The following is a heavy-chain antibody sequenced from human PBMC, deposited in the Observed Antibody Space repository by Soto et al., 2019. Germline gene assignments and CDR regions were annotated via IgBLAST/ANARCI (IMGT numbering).Heavy chain of an antibody. CDR1: GGSISTDH. V-gene: IGHV4-59*01. CDR3: ARLRSSYSSSWYYFDS. J-gene: IGHJ4*02. D-gene: IGHD6-13*01. CDR2: AYDSGST. Sequence: QVLLQESGPGLVTPSETLSLTCTVSGGSISTDHWSWIRQPPGKGLEWIGYAYDSGSTNYNPSLETRLTISIDTSKNQFSLRLTSVTAADTAVYYCARLRSSYSSSWYYFDSWGQGTRVTVSS.